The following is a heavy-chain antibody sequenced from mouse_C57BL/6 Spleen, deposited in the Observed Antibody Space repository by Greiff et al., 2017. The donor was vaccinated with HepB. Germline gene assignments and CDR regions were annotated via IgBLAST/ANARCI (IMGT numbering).Heavy chain of an antibody. CDR2: INPSNGGT. J-gene: IGHJ4*01. CDR3: ARSPRYDRGAMDY. V-gene: IGHV1-53*01. CDR1: GYTFTSYW. D-gene: IGHD2-12*01. Sequence: QVQLQQPGTELVKPGASVKLSCKASGYTFTSYWMHWVKQRPGQGLEWIGNINPSNGGTNYNEKFKSKATLTVDKSSSKAYMQLSSLTSEDSAVYYCARSPRYDRGAMDYWGQGTSVTVSS.